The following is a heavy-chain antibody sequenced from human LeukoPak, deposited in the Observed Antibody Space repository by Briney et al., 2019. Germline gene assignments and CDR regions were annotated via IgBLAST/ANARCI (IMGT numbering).Heavy chain of an antibody. CDR2: IYYSGST. V-gene: IGHV4-39*01. D-gene: IGHD2-2*01. J-gene: IGHJ4*02. CDR1: GGSISRSTYY. Sequence: PSETLSLTCTVSGGSISRSTYYWVWIRQPPGRGLEWIGSIYYSGSTYYNPSLKSRVTLSVDTSKNQFSLKLSSVTAADTAVYYCARHKHPAPPDNYWGQGTLVTVSS. CDR3: ARHKHPAPPDNY.